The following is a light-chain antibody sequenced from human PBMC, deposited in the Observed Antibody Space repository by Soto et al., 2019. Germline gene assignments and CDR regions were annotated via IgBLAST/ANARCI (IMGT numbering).Light chain of an antibody. CDR2: GAS. V-gene: IGKV3-15*01. Sequence: EIVITQSPATLSVSPGESATLSCRASQSVSSNLAWYQEKPGQAPRLLIYGASTRATGIPARFSGSGSGTEFTLTISSLQSEDFATYYCQQYYSRVTFGQGTTVEIK. J-gene: IGKJ1*01. CDR1: QSVSSN. CDR3: QQYYSRVT.